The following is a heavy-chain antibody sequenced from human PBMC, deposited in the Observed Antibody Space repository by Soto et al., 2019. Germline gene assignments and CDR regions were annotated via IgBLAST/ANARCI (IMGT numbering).Heavy chain of an antibody. Sequence: QVQLQESGPGLVKPSQTLSLTCTVSGGSISSGGYYWSWIRQHPGKGLEWIGYIYYSGSTYYNPSRKNPVTISGDTAKNPFSLKLSSVTAADTAVYYCARDPSAEAAAGNGFDYWGQGTLVTVSS. CDR1: GGSISSGGYY. J-gene: IGHJ4*02. V-gene: IGHV4-31*01. D-gene: IGHD6-13*01. CDR2: IYYSGST. CDR3: ARDPSAEAAAGNGFDY.